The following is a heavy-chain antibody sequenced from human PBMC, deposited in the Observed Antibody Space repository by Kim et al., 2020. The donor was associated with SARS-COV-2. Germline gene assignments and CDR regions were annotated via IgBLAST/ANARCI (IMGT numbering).Heavy chain of an antibody. CDR3: ARGGYSYGYWFDP. CDR1: GGSFSGYY. D-gene: IGHD5-18*01. CDR2: INHSGST. Sequence: SETLSLTCAVYGGSFSGYYWSWIRQPPGKGLEWIGEINHSGSTNYNPSLKSRVTISVDTSKNQFSLKLSSVTAADTAVYYCARGGYSYGYWFDPWGQGTLVTVSS. V-gene: IGHV4-34*01. J-gene: IGHJ5*02.